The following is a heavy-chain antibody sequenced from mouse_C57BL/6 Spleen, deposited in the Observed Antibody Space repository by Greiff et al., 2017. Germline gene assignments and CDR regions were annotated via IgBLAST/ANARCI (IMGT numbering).Heavy chain of an antibody. J-gene: IGHJ3*01. CDR3: AVWAYYDYGGGAY. CDR1: GYTFTSYW. V-gene: IGHV1-74*01. Sequence: QVQLQQPGAELVKPGASVKVSCKASGYTFTSYWMHWVKQRPGQGLEWIGRIHPSDSVTNYNQKFKGKATLTVDKSSSTAYMQLSSRTSEDSAVYYCAVWAYYDYGGGAYWGQGTLVTVSA. CDR2: IHPSDSVT. D-gene: IGHD2-4*01.